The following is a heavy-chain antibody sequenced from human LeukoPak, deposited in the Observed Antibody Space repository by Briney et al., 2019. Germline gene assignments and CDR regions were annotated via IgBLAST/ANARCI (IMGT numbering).Heavy chain of an antibody. J-gene: IGHJ5*02. CDR3: APRGDIEHSYGYGKWFDP. CDR1: GASFSDYY. CDR2: INHSGST. D-gene: IGHD5-18*01. Sequence: SETLSLTCAVYGASFSDYYWSWIRQPPGKGLEWIGEINHSGSTNYNASLKSRVTISVDTSKNQFSLRLSSVTAADTAVYYCAPRGDIEHSYGYGKWFDPWGQGTRVTVSS. V-gene: IGHV4-34*01.